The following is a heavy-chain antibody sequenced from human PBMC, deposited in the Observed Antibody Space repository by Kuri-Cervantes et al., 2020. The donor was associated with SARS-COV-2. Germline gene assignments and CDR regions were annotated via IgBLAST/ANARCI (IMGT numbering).Heavy chain of an antibody. Sequence: ASVKVSCKASGYTSTSYGISWVRQAPGQGLEWMGWISAYNGNTNYAQKLQGRVTMTTDTSTSTAYMELRSLRSDDTAVYYCARAPSWNGAYYYMDVWGEGTTVTVSS. CDR2: ISAYNGNT. V-gene: IGHV1-18*01. J-gene: IGHJ6*03. CDR3: ARAPSWNGAYYYMDV. D-gene: IGHD1-1*01. CDR1: GYTSTSYG.